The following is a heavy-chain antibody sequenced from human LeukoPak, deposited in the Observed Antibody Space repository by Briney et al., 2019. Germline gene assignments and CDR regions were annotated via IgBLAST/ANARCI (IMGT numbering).Heavy chain of an antibody. CDR2: INHSGST. V-gene: IGHV4-34*01. Sequence: SETLSLTCAVYGGSFSGYYWTWIRQPPGKGLQWIGEINHSGSTNYNPSLKSRVTISLDTSKNQFSLKLSSVTAADTAVYYCAREERESAVTTHNWFDPWGQGTLVTVSS. CDR3: AREERESAVTTHNWFDP. CDR1: GGSFSGYY. D-gene: IGHD4-17*01. J-gene: IGHJ5*02.